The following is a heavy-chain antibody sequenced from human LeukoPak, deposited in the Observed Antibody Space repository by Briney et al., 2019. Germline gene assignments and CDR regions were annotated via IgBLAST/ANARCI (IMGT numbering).Heavy chain of an antibody. J-gene: IGHJ3*02. V-gene: IGHV4-59*08. CDR2: IYHSGST. D-gene: IGHD6-13*01. Sequence: PSETLSLTCTVSGGSISSYYWSWIRQPPGKGLEWIGYIYHSGSTNYNPSLKSRVTISVDTSKNQFSLKLSSVTAADTAVYYCARPARLGLGHSGSWYFGAFDIWGQGTMVTVSS. CDR3: ARPARLGLGHSGSWYFGAFDI. CDR1: GGSISSYY.